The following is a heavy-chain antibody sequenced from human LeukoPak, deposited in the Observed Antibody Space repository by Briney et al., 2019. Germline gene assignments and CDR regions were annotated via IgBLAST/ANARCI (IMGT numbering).Heavy chain of an antibody. V-gene: IGHV4-39*07. Sequence: SETLSLTCTVPGGSISSSSYYWGWIRQPPGKGLEWIGSIYYSGSTYYNPSLKSRVTISVDTSKNQFSLKLSSVTAADTAVYYCARRGTHITMVRGVIIYAFDIWGQGTMVTVSS. CDR3: ARRGTHITMVRGVIIYAFDI. J-gene: IGHJ3*02. CDR1: GGSISSSSYY. D-gene: IGHD3-10*01. CDR2: IYYSGST.